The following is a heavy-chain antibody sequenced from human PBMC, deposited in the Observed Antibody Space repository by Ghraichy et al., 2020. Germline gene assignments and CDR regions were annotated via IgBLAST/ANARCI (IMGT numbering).Heavy chain of an antibody. J-gene: IGHJ4*02. Sequence: SETLSLTCTVSGGSISSSTYYWGWIRQPTGKGLVWIGSMYYSGSTYYKPSLKSRVTVSVDTSKNQFSLKLSSVTAAATAVYYCARHSGYSYGPARDWGQGTLVTVSS. D-gene: IGHD5-18*01. V-gene: IGHV4-39*07. CDR2: MYYSGST. CDR3: ARHSGYSYGPARD. CDR1: GGSISSSTYY.